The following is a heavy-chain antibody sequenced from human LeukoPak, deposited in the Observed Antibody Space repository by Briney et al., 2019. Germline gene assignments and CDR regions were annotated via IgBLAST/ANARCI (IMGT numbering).Heavy chain of an antibody. V-gene: IGHV3-74*01. CDR2: INSDGSST. J-gene: IGHJ6*03. CDR3: ARGYCSSTSCLIYYYYMDV. CDR1: GFTFSSYW. D-gene: IGHD2-2*01. Sequence: PGGSLRLSCAASGFTFSSYWMHWVRQAPGKGLVWVSRINSDGSSTSYADSVKGRFTISRDNAKNTLYLQMNSLRAEDTAVYYCARGYCSSTSCLIYYYYMDVWGKGTTVTVSS.